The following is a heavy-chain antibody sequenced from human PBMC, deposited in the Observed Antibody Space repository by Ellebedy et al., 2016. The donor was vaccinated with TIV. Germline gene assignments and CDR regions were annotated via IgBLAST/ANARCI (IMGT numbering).Heavy chain of an antibody. Sequence: GESLKISCAASGFTFDDYAMHWVRQVPGKGLEWFSSIRGRDGRTSYTDSAKGRFTISRDNSKNTLFLQMNNLRVEDTAMYYCARDDALDGGYLDSWGQGTLVTVSS. V-gene: IGHV3-23*01. CDR2: IRGRDGRT. D-gene: IGHD3-16*01. CDR3: ARDDALDGGYLDS. J-gene: IGHJ4*02. CDR1: GFTFDDYA.